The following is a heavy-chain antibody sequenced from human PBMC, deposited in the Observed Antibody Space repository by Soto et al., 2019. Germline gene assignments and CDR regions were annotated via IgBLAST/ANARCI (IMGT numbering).Heavy chain of an antibody. Sequence: EVQLLDSGGGLVQPGWSLRLSCAASGFTFSSYAMSCVRQAPGKGLEWVSVIRSSGDRTYYADSVKGRFTISRDNSNKLVYRQMNSLRAEYTAVYYCAKQQGPGTPYYYAMDVWGQGTTVTVSS. CDR2: IRSSGDRT. CDR1: GFTFSSYA. V-gene: IGHV3-23*01. CDR3: AKQQGPGTPYYYAMDV. J-gene: IGHJ6*02. D-gene: IGHD1-1*01.